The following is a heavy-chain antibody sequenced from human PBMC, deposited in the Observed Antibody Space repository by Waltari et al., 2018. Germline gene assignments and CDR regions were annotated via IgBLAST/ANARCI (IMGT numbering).Heavy chain of an antibody. CDR1: GYSISSGYY. V-gene: IGHV4-38-2*02. CDR3: ARMKHCSAGSCYLSDYYYAMDV. D-gene: IGHD2-15*01. CDR2: IYHSGTT. Sequence: QVQLQESGPGLVKPSETLSLTCTVSGYSISSGYYWGWIRQPPGKGLDWIGNIYHSGTTYYNPSLKSRITISVDTSKNQFSLEVRSVTAADTAVYYCARMKHCSAGSCYLSDYYYAMDVWGQGTTVTVSS. J-gene: IGHJ6*02.